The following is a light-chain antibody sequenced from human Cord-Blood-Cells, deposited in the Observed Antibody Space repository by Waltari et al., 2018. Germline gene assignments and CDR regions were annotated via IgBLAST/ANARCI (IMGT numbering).Light chain of an antibody. CDR3: QQSYSTPFT. CDR2: AAS. CDR1: QSISSY. Sequence: GDRVTITCRASQSISSYLNWYQQKPGKAPKLLIYAASSLQSGVPSRFSGSGSGSDFTLTISSLQPEDFATYYCQQSYSTPFTFGPGTKVDIK. J-gene: IGKJ3*01. V-gene: IGKV1-39*01.